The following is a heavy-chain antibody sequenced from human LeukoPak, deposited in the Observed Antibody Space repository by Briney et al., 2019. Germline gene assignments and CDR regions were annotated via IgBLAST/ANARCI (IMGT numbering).Heavy chain of an antibody. D-gene: IGHD3-16*01. CDR1: GYTFTSYY. CDR3: ARAPPSLAVEPNFDY. Sequence: GASVKVSCKASGYTFTSYYMHWVRQAPGQGLEWMGIINPSGGSTSYAQKFQGRVTMTRDMSTSTVYMELSSLRSEDTAVYYCARAPPSLAVEPNFDYWGQGTLVTVSS. J-gene: IGHJ4*02. V-gene: IGHV1-46*01. CDR2: INPSGGST.